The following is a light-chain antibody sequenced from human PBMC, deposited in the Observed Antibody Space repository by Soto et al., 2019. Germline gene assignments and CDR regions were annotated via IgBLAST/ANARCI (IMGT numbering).Light chain of an antibody. J-gene: IGKJ2*01. V-gene: IGKV3-11*01. Sequence: EIVLTQSPATLSLSPGERATLSCRASQSVSSYLAWYQQKPGQAPRLLIYDASNRATGIPARFSGSGSGTDFTLTISRLEPEDFAVYYCQQRSNWPPMYTFGQGTKLEIK. CDR1: QSVSSY. CDR3: QQRSNWPPMYT. CDR2: DAS.